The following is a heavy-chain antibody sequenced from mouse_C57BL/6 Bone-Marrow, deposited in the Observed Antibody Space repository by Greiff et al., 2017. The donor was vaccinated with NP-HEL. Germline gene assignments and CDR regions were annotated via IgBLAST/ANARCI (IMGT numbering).Heavy chain of an antibody. V-gene: IGHV1-52*01. CDR1: GYTFTSYW. CDR3: ARGLLRSPAWFAY. Sequence: QVQLQQPGAELVRPGSSVTLSCKASGYTFTSYWLHLVKQRPIQGLEWIGNIDPSDSETHYNQKFKDKATLTVDKSSSTAYMQLSSLTSEDSAVDYCARGLLRSPAWFAYWGQGTLVTVSA. D-gene: IGHD1-1*01. CDR2: IDPSDSET. J-gene: IGHJ3*01.